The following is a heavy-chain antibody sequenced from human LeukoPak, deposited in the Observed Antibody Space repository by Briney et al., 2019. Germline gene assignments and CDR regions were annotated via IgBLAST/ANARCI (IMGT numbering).Heavy chain of an antibody. D-gene: IGHD3-22*01. V-gene: IGHV3-33*01. CDR1: GXTFSTYG. CDR3: ARERERGGGPYYPDY. Sequence: GSLRLSCSASGXTFSTYGMHWVRQAPGKGLEWVAVIWYDGSEKYYADSGKGRFTISRDNSKNTLYLQMNSLRAEDTAVYYCARERERGGGPYYPDYWGQGTLVTVSS. J-gene: IGHJ4*02. CDR2: IWYDGSEK.